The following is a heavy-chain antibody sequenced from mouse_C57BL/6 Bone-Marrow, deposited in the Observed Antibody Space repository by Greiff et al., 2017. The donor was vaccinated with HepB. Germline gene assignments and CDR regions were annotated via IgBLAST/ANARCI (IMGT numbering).Heavy chain of an antibody. V-gene: IGHV1-69*01. CDR3: ARSSNPYYYAMDY. J-gene: IGHJ4*01. CDR2: IDPSDSYT. D-gene: IGHD2-5*01. Sequence: QVQLQQPGAELMMPGASVKLSCKASGYTFTSYWMHWVKQRPGQGLEWIGEIDPSDSYTNYNQKFKGKSTLTVDKSSSTAYMQLSSLTSEDSAVYYCARSSNPYYYAMDYWGQGTSVTVSS. CDR1: GYTFTSYW.